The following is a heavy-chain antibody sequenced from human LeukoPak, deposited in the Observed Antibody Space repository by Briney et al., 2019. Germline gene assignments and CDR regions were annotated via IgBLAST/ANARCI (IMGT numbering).Heavy chain of an antibody. V-gene: IGHV5-51*01. CDR1: GCSFTDYW. J-gene: IGHJ4*02. CDR3: ARHGSGSPDY. CDR2: FSPGDSNT. Sequence: GESLKISCKGSGCSFTDYWIGWVRQMPGKGLEWMGIFSPGDSNTRYSPSFQGQVIISADKSNTTAYLHWSSLKASDTAMYYCARHGSGSPDYWGQGTLVTVSS. D-gene: IGHD1-26*01.